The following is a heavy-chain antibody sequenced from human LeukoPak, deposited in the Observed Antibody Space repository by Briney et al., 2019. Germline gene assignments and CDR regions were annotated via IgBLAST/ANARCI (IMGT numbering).Heavy chain of an antibody. D-gene: IGHD5-12*01. V-gene: IGHV1-8*01. J-gene: IGHJ3*02. CDR1: GYTFTSYD. CDR3: ARQALDSGYDLDAFDI. CDR2: MNPNSGNT. Sequence: ASVKVFCKASGYTFTSYDINWVRQATGQGLEWMGWMNPNSGNTGYAQKFQGRVNMTRNTSISTPYMELSSLRSEDTAVYYCARQALDSGYDLDAFDIWGQGTMVTVSS.